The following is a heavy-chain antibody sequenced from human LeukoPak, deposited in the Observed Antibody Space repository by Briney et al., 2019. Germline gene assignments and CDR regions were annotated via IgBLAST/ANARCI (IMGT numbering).Heavy chain of an antibody. CDR1: GFTFSSYS. Sequence: PGGSLRLSCAASGFTFSSYSMNWVRQAPGKGLEWVSSISSSSSYIYYVDSVKGRFTISRDNAKNSLYLQMNSLRAEDTAVYYCARGYSGSYLPDYWGQGTLVTVSS. CDR3: ARGYSGSYLPDY. V-gene: IGHV3-21*01. J-gene: IGHJ4*02. D-gene: IGHD1-26*01. CDR2: ISSSSSYI.